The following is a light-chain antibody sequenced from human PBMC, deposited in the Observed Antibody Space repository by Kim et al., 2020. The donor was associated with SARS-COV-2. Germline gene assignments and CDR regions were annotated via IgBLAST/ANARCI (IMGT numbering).Light chain of an antibody. CDR3: QQYHNLPYT. CDR2: WSS. CDR1: QSVSDK. Sequence: VSLSKKATITCKSSQSVSDKLVWYQQKAGPPPKLLIHWSSDRESGVPDRFSGSGSGTDFTLTISSLQAEDVAVYYCQQYHNLPYTFGQGTKLEI. V-gene: IGKV4-1*01. J-gene: IGKJ2*01.